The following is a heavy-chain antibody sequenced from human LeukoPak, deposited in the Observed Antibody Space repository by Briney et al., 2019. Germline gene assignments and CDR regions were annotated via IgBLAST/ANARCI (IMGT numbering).Heavy chain of an antibody. J-gene: IGHJ4*02. CDR2: ISGSGSHI. CDR1: GFTFSSYT. CDR3: ARTYSAYDRGLDY. D-gene: IGHD5-12*01. V-gene: IGHV3-21*01. Sequence: GGSLRLSCAASGFTFSSYTMNWVRQAPGKGPEWVSSISGSGSHIYYADSVKGRFTISRDNAKNSLNLQMNGLRAEDTAVYYCARTYSAYDRGLDYWGQGTLVTVSS.